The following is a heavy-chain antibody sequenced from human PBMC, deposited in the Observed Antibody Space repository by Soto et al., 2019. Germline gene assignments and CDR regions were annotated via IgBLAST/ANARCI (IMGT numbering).Heavy chain of an antibody. V-gene: IGHV4-34*01. D-gene: IGHD3-16*01. CDR2: INHSGNS. J-gene: IGHJ4*02. CDR1: GGSFSGYY. CDR3: ARRKTFSPYYFDY. Sequence: SETLSLTCVVYGGSFSGYYWSRIRQSPGRGLEWIGEINHSGNSNYNPSLKSRITMSVDTPKNQFSLELSSVTAADTALYYCARRKTFSPYYFDYWGQGTLVTVSS.